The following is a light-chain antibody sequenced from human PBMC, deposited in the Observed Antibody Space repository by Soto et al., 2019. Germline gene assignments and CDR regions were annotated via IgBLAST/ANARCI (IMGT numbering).Light chain of an antibody. Sequence: DLQMTQSPSSLSVSVGDRVTITCRASQTISTHLNWYQRKAGEAPKLLIYAASSLQSGVPSRFSGSGSGTDFTLTISSLQPEDFATYYCQQSYSIPYTFGQGTTLEIK. J-gene: IGKJ2*01. CDR3: QQSYSIPYT. CDR1: QTISTH. V-gene: IGKV1-39*01. CDR2: AAS.